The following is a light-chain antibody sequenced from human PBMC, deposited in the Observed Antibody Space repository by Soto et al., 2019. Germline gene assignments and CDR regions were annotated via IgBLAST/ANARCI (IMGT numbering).Light chain of an antibody. Sequence: QSALTQPASVSGSPGQSITISCTGTSSDVRGYNYVSWYQQHPGKAPKLMIYEVSNRPSGVSNRFSGSKSGNTASLTISGLPAEDEADYYCSSYTRSSSLVFGTGTKLTVL. CDR2: EVS. CDR1: SSDVRGYNY. V-gene: IGLV2-14*01. J-gene: IGLJ1*01. CDR3: SSYTRSSSLV.